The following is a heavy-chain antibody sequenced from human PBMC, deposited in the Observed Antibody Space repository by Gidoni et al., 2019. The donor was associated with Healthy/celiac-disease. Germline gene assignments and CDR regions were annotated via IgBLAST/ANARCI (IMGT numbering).Heavy chain of an antibody. J-gene: IGHJ6*02. Sequence: QVQLVQSGAEVKKPGSSVKVSCKASGGTFSSYAISWVRQAPGQGLEWMGGIIPIFGTANYAQKFQGRVTITADESTSTAYMELSSLRSEDTAVYYCARAEVDLTIFGVVTLSGDYYYYGMDVWGQGTTVTVSS. CDR2: IIPIFGTA. D-gene: IGHD3-3*01. CDR1: GGTFSSYA. V-gene: IGHV1-69*01. CDR3: ARAEVDLTIFGVVTLSGDYYYYGMDV.